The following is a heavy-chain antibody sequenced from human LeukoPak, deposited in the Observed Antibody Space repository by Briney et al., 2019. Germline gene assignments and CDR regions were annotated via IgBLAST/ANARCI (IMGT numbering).Heavy chain of an antibody. CDR1: GGSVSSASYY. V-gene: IGHV4-61*01. J-gene: IGHJ4*02. CDR2: IYYTGNT. CDR3: ARGDEQWLVSGTFHY. Sequence: SETLSLTCTVSGGSVSSASYYWDWLRQPPGTGLEWIGYIYYTGNTNYNPSLKSRVAISVDTSKNQFSLNLNSVTAADTAVYYCARGDEQWLVSGTFHYWGQGTLVTVSS. D-gene: IGHD6-19*01.